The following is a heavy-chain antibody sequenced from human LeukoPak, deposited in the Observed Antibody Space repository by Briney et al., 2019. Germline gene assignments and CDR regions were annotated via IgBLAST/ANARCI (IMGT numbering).Heavy chain of an antibody. CDR2: ISSSSRTI. CDR3: ARDARDGYNLDY. V-gene: IGHV3-48*04. D-gene: IGHD5-24*01. CDR1: GFTFSTYS. J-gene: IGHJ4*02. Sequence: QPGGSLRLSCAASGFTFSTYSMNWVRQAPGKGLEWVSYISSSSRTIYYADSVKGRFTISRDNAKNSLYLQMNSLRAEDTAVYYCARDARDGYNLDYWGQGTLVTVSS.